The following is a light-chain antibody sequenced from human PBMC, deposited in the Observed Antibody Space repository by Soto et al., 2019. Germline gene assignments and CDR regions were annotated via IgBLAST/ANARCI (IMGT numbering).Light chain of an antibody. CDR1: QSISNY. V-gene: IGKV1-39*01. J-gene: IGKJ2*01. Sequence: DIHMTQAPSSLAASVVGRVTITCRASQSISNYLNLYQQKPGKAPNLLIYIASNLHSGVPSRFSGSGSGTDFTLTISSLQPEDFATYYCQQSYSTPYNFGQGTKVDIK. CDR3: QQSYSTPYN. CDR2: IAS.